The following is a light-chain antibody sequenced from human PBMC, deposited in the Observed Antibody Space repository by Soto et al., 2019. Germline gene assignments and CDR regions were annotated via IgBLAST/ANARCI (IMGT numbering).Light chain of an antibody. CDR1: QSVSSY. Sequence: EIVLTQSPATLSLSPGERATLSCRAGQSVSSYVACYQQKPGQAPRLLIYDASNRATGIPARFSGSGSGTDFTLTISSLEPEDFAVYYCQQRSNWPPRITFGGGTKVDIK. CDR3: QQRSNWPPRIT. V-gene: IGKV3-11*01. J-gene: IGKJ4*01. CDR2: DAS.